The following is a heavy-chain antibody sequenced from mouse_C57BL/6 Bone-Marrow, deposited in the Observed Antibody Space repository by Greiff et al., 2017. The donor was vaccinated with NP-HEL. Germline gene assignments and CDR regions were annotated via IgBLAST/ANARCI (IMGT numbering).Heavy chain of an antibody. Sequence: EVNLVESGGGLVKPGGSLKLSCAASGFTFSSYAMSWVRQTPEKRLEWVATISDGGSYTYYPDNVKGRFTISRDNAKNNLYLQMSHLKSEDTAMYYCARDMGAGPMDYWGQGTSVTVSS. CDR1: GFTFSSYA. CDR3: ARDMGAGPMDY. D-gene: IGHD1-1*02. J-gene: IGHJ4*01. V-gene: IGHV5-4*01. CDR2: ISDGGSYT.